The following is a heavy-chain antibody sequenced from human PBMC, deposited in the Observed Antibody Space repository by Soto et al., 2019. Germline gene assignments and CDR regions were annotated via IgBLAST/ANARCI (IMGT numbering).Heavy chain of an antibody. J-gene: IGHJ6*02. CDR1: GYTFTDYY. Sequence: QVQLVQSGAEVKKPGASVKVSCKASGYTFTDYYMHWVRQAPGQRLEWMGWINPNSGTTNYAQKFQGWVTMTRDTSITTVYMEVSRLRPDDTAVYYCARVPRGVYYGMDVWGQGTTVTVSS. CDR3: ARVPRGVYYGMDV. V-gene: IGHV1-2*04. D-gene: IGHD3-10*01. CDR2: INPNSGTT.